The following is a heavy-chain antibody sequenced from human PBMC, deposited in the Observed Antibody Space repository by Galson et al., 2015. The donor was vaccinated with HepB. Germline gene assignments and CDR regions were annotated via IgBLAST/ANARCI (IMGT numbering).Heavy chain of an antibody. Sequence: SLRLSCAASGFTFTTHAMSWVRQAPGKGLEWVSSISASGGSAYHADSVEGRFTISRVNSKNTLYLQMNSLRAEDTAIYYCAKRRVSGSREKFFDSWGQGTLVTVSS. D-gene: IGHD6-19*01. CDR1: GFTFTTHA. V-gene: IGHV3-23*01. CDR3: AKRRVSGSREKFFDS. J-gene: IGHJ4*02. CDR2: ISASGGSA.